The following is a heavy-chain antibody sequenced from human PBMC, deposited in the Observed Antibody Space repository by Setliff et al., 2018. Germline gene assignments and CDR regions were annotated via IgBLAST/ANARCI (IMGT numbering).Heavy chain of an antibody. V-gene: IGHV3-30*02. Sequence: GIHWVRQAPGKGLEWVAFIRPDGSNKYYADFVKGRFTISRDNSKNTLYLQMNSLRVEDTAVYYCAKDTYYYDSSGYYVFDYWGQGTLVTVSS. D-gene: IGHD3-22*01. CDR3: AKDTYYYDSSGYYVFDY. CDR2: IRPDGSNK. J-gene: IGHJ4*02. CDR1: G.